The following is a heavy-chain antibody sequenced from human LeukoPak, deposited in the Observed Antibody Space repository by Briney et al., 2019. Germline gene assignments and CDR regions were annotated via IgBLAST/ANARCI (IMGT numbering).Heavy chain of an antibody. J-gene: IGHJ4*02. CDR1: GYTFTGYG. CDR3: ARDYCSGGSCPYYFDY. D-gene: IGHD2-15*01. V-gene: IGHV1-18*01. CDR2: ISAYNGNT. Sequence: ASVKVSCKASGYTFTGYGISWVRQAPGQGLEWMGWISAYNGNTNYAQKLQGRVTMTTDTSTSTAYMELRSLRSDDTAVYYCARDYCSGGSCPYYFDYWGQGTLVTVSS.